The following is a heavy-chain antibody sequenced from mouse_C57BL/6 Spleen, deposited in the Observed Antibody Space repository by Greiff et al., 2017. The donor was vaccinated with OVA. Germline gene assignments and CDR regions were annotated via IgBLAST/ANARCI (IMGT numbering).Heavy chain of an antibody. J-gene: IGHJ3*01. Sequence: VQLQQSGPELVKPGASVKIPCKASGYTFTDYNMDWVKQSHGKSLEWIGDINPNNGGTIYNQKFKGKATLTVDKSSSTAYMELRSLTSEDTAVYYCARSHYDYDTAWFAYWGQGTLVTVSA. CDR1: GYTFTDYN. CDR2: INPNNGGT. CDR3: ARSHYDYDTAWFAY. V-gene: IGHV1-18*01. D-gene: IGHD2-4*01.